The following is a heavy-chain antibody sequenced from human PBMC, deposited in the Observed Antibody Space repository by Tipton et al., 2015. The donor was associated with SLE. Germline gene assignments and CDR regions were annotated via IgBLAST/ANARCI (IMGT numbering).Heavy chain of an antibody. V-gene: IGHV3-7*03. CDR3: ASEGNGGNSG. CDR1: GFTFSSYW. Sequence: SLRLSCAASGFTFSSYWMSWVRQAPGKGLEWLGNINEDGSDKDYVESVKGRFTISRDNAKNSLYLHMTSLRTEDTGVYYCASEGNGGNSGWGQGTLVTVSS. J-gene: IGHJ4*02. CDR2: INEDGSDK. D-gene: IGHD4-23*01.